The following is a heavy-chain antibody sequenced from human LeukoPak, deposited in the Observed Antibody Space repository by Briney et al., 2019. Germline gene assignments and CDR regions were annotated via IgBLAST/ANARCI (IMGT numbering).Heavy chain of an antibody. CDR2: ISGSGGST. CDR1: GFTFSSYG. J-gene: IGHJ4*02. CDR3: AKDNYYGSGIGGDY. D-gene: IGHD3-10*01. Sequence: GGSLRLSCAASGFTFSSYGMSWVRQAPGKGLEWVSAISGSGGSTYYGDSVKGRFTISRDNSKNTLYLQMNSLRAEDTAVYYCAKDNYYGSGIGGDYWGQGTLVTVSS. V-gene: IGHV3-23*01.